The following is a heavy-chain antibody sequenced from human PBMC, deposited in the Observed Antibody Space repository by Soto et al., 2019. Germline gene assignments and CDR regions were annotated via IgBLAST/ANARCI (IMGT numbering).Heavy chain of an antibody. Sequence: ASAEVSCPSSGGTFGSDAITWVRQETGQGLEWVGRIIPIFGTTNYAQNLQGRVTISADKSTLTSYMELHSLTSDDTALYYCARDRTDSGYYTNWLDPWGQGTQVTVSA. J-gene: IGHJ5*02. CDR2: IIPIFGTT. CDR3: ARDRTDSGYYTNWLDP. D-gene: IGHD3-22*01. CDR1: GGTFGSDA. V-gene: IGHV1-69*06.